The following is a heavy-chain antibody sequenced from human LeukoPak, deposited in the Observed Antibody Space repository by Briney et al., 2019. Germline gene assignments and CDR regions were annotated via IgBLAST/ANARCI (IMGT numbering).Heavy chain of an antibody. CDR2: INPSGGST. D-gene: IGHD3-10*01. CDR1: GYTFTGYY. CDR3: ARGRRELLWFGELLPTPYYFDY. Sequence: ASVKVSCKASGYTFTGYYMHWVRQAPGQGLEWMGIINPSGGSTSYAQKFQGRVTITRNTSISTAYMELSSLRSEDTAVYYCARGRRELLWFGELLPTPYYFDYWGQGTLVTVSS. V-gene: IGHV1-46*01. J-gene: IGHJ4*02.